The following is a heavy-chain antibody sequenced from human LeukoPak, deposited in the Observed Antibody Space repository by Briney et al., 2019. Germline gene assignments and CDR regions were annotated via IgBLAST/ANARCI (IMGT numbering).Heavy chain of an antibody. CDR2: ISAYNGNT. CDR1: GYTFTSYG. V-gene: IGHV1-18*01. Sequence: ASVKVSCKASGYTFTSYGISWVRQAPGQGLEWMGWISAYNGNTNYAQKLQGRVTMTTDTSTSTAYMELRSLRSDDTAVHYCARSNYGDYAHYYMDVWGKGTTVTVSS. D-gene: IGHD4-17*01. J-gene: IGHJ6*03. CDR3: ARSNYGDYAHYYMDV.